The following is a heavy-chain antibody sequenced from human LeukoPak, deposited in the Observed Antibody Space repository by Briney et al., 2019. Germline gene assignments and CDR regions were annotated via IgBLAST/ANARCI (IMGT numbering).Heavy chain of an antibody. J-gene: IGHJ4*02. CDR2: ISGSGGST. D-gene: IGHD1-26*01. Sequence: GGSLRLSCAASGFTVSSNYMSWVRQAPGKGLEWVSGISGSGGSTYYADSVKGRFTISRDNSKNTLYLQMNSLRAEDTAVYYCAKETLGATIDYWGQGTLVTVSS. CDR1: GFTVSSNY. CDR3: AKETLGATIDY. V-gene: IGHV3-23*01.